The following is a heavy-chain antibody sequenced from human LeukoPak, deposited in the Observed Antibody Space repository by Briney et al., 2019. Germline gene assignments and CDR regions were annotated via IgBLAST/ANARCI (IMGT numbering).Heavy chain of an antibody. D-gene: IGHD6-19*01. V-gene: IGHV4-4*02. Sequence: PSETLSLTCAVSGGSISSSNWWSWVRQPPGKGLEWIGEIYHSGSTNYNPSLKSRVTISVDTSKNQFSLKLSSVTAADTAVYYCARHPYSSGWYSDYWGQGTLVTVSS. CDR3: ARHPYSSGWYSDY. J-gene: IGHJ4*02. CDR2: IYHSGST. CDR1: GGSISSSNW.